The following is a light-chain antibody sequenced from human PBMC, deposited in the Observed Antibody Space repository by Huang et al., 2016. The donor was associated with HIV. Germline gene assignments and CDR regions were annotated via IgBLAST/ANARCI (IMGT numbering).Light chain of an antibody. J-gene: IGKJ4*01. Sequence: EIVLTQSPATLSLSPGERATLSCRASQSVSSYLAWFQQKPGPAPSLLIYDASNRATGIPARFTGSGSGTDFTLTISSLEPEDFAVYYCQQRSNWPPTFGGGTKVEI. V-gene: IGKV3-11*01. CDR3: QQRSNWPPT. CDR1: QSVSSY. CDR2: DAS.